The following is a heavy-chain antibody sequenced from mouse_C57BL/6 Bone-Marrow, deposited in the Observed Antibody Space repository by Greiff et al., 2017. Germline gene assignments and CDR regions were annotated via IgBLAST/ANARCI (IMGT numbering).Heavy chain of an antibody. CDR1: GYTFTSYW. D-gene: IGHD1-1*01. Sequence: QVQLQQPGAELVRPGTSVKLSCKASGYTFTSYWMHWVKQRPGQGLEWIGVIDPSDSYTNYNQKFKGKATLTVDTSSSTAYMQLSSLTSEDSAVYYCARGRLLRYYYAMDYWGQGTSVTVSS. CDR3: ARGRLLRYYYAMDY. J-gene: IGHJ4*01. V-gene: IGHV1-59*01. CDR2: IDPSDSYT.